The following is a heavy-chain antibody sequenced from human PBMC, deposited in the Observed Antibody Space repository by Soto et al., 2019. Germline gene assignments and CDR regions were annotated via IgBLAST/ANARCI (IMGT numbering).Heavy chain of an antibody. Sequence: PGGSLRLSCAASGFTFSSQPMSWVRQAPGKGLEWVAAIAESGGGAAYVGSVEGRFTISRDNVKNMLYLQMNSLRVEDTAVYYCARSDREYAYGLNVWGQGTTVTVSS. D-gene: IGHD3-10*01. CDR2: IAESGGGA. J-gene: IGHJ6*02. CDR3: ARSDREYAYGLNV. V-gene: IGHV3-23*01. CDR1: GFTFSSQP.